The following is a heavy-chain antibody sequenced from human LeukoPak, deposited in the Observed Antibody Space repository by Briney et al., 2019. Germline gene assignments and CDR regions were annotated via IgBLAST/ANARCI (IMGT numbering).Heavy chain of an antibody. CDR2: MFPSGST. CDR1: GGSISSGSYY. V-gene: IGHV4-61*10. CDR3: ARYDFNKFFDY. D-gene: IGHD3-3*01. J-gene: IGHJ4*02. Sequence: SETLSLTCTVSGGSISSGSYYWSWIRQPAGKGLEWIGCMFPSGSTNYNPSLKSRVTMSVDTSKNQFSLKLSSVTAADTAVYYCARYDFNKFFDYWGQGTLVTVSS.